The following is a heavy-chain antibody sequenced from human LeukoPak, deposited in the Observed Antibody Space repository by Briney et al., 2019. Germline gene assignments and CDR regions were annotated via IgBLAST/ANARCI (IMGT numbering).Heavy chain of an antibody. Sequence: ASVKVSCNASGYTFTDYYMHWVRQAPGQGLEWMGIINPSGGSTSYAQKFQGRVTMTRDTSTSTVYMELSSLRSEDTAVYYCARARGGYNYNYYYYMDVWGKGTTVTVSS. CDR2: INPSGGST. D-gene: IGHD5-12*01. CDR1: GYTFTDYY. V-gene: IGHV1-46*01. J-gene: IGHJ6*03. CDR3: ARARGGYNYNYYYYMDV.